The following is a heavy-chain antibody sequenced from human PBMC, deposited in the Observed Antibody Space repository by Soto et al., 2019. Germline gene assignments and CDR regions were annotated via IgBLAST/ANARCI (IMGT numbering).Heavy chain of an antibody. J-gene: IGHJ6*02. Sequence: ASVKVSCKVSGYTLTELSMHWVRQAPGKGLEWMGGFDPEDGETIYAQKFQGRVTMTEDTSTDTAYMELSSLRSEDTAVYYCATEGRLPLGYYYYYGMDVWGQGTTVTVSS. V-gene: IGHV1-24*01. CDR2: FDPEDGET. CDR1: GYTLTELS. CDR3: ATEGRLPLGYYYYYGMDV. D-gene: IGHD2-15*01.